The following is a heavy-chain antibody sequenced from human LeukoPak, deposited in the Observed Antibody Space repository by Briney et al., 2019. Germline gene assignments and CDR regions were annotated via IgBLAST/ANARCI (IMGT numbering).Heavy chain of an antibody. D-gene: IGHD6-13*01. J-gene: IGHJ4*02. V-gene: IGHV4-59*01. CDR2: IYYSGST. CDR3: ARVYIAAASCDY. Sequence: PSETLSLTCTVSGVSISSNYWSWIRQPPGKGLEWIGYIYYSGSTNYNPSLKSRVTISVDTSKNQFSLKLTSVTAADTAVYYCARVYIAAASCDYWGQGTLVTVSS. CDR1: GVSISSNY.